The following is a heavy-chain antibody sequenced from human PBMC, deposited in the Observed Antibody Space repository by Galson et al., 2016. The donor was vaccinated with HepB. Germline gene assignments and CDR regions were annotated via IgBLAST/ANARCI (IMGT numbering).Heavy chain of an antibody. CDR2: ISRRGDST. Sequence: SLRLSCAASGFTFGSYGMTWVRQAPGKGLECVASISRRGDSTDYADSVRGRFTISRDNAKNSLYLQMNSLTADDTAVYYCANFNVNPWGQGTLVTVSS. V-gene: IGHV3-23*01. CDR3: ANFNVNP. J-gene: IGHJ5*02. CDR1: GFTFGSYG.